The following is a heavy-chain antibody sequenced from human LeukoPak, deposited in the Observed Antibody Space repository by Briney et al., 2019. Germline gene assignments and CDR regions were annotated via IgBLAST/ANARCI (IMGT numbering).Heavy chain of an antibody. CDR2: IYTSGST. D-gene: IGHD3-10*01. CDR1: GGSISSYY. V-gene: IGHV4-4*07. Sequence: KSSETLSLTCTVSGGSISSYYWSWIRQPPGKGLEWIGRIYTSGSTNYNPSLKSRVTISVDTSKNQFSLKLSSVTAADTAVYYCARTTTVRGTYYMDVWGKGATVTISS. CDR3: ARTTTVRGTYYMDV. J-gene: IGHJ6*03.